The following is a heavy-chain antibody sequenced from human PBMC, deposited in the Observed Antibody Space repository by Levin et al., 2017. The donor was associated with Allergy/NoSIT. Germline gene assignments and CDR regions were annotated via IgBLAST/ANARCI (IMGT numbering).Heavy chain of an antibody. D-gene: IGHD6-19*01. CDR2: ISGSGGNT. V-gene: IGHV3-23*01. J-gene: IGHJ4*02. CDR3: AKDAIWGSGQPWYFHY. Sequence: GGSLRLSCAASGFSFSNYAMSWVRQTPGKGLEWVSGISGSGGNTYYADSVKGRFTISRDNSKNTLHVQMNSLRAEDTAVYYCAKDAIWGSGQPWYFHYWGQGTLVTVSS. CDR1: GFSFSNYA.